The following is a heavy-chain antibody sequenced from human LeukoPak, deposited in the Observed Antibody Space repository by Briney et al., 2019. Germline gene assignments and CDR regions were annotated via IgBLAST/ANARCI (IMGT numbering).Heavy chain of an antibody. D-gene: IGHD3-10*01. CDR2: ISAYNGNT. CDR1: GYTFTSYG. V-gene: IGHV1-18*01. Sequence: ASVKVSCKASGYTFTSYGISWVRQAPGQGLEWMGWISAYNGNTNYAQKLQGRVTMTTDTSTSTAYMELRSLRSDDTAVYYCARDKGQYGSGTRGFTWFDPWGQGTLVTVPS. J-gene: IGHJ5*02. CDR3: ARDKGQYGSGTRGFTWFDP.